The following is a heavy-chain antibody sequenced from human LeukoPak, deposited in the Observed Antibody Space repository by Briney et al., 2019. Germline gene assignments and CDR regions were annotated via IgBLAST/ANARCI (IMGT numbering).Heavy chain of an antibody. CDR2: IYYSGST. Sequence: SETLSLTCTVSGGSISSNSYYWGWSRQPPGKGLEWIGSIYYSGSTYYNPSVKCRVTISVDKSKNQFSLKLSCVTAEDTAVYYCARAPTGDNWFDLWGQGTLVTVSS. V-gene: IGHV4-39*07. J-gene: IGHJ5*02. D-gene: IGHD4-17*01. CDR1: GGSISSNSYY. CDR3: ARAPTGDNWFDL.